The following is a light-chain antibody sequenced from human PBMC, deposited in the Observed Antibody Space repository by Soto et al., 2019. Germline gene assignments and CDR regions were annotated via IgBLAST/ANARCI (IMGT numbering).Light chain of an antibody. V-gene: IGKV3-15*01. CDR3: QPYNIWPTCT. CDR2: GAS. CDR1: QSISSS. J-gene: IGKJ4*01. Sequence: EVVMTQSPATLSVSPGERATLSCRASQSISSSLAWYRQKPGQAPRLLIYGASTRATGIPARFSGSGSGTEFNLTTRAMQSEDFAVYYCQPYNIWPTCTFGGGTKVEI.